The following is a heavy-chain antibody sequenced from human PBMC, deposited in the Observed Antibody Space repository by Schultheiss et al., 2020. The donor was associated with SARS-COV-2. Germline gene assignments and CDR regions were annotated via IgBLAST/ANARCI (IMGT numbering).Heavy chain of an antibody. Sequence: SLKISCAASGFTFSSYEMNWVRQAPGKGLEWVSYISSSGSTIYYADSVKGRFTISRDNAKNSLYLQMNSLRAEDTAVYYCARQGRYNWNDGDGWFDPWGQGTLVTVSS. CDR2: ISSSGSTI. V-gene: IGHV3-48*03. CDR1: GFTFSSYE. D-gene: IGHD1-1*01. J-gene: IGHJ5*02. CDR3: ARQGRYNWNDGDGWFDP.